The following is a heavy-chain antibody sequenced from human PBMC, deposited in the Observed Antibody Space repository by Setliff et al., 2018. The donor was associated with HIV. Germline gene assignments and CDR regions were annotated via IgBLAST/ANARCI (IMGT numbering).Heavy chain of an antibody. CDR3: ARDMMYHYDRSGSFGYFGP. CDR2: INPSGGST. Sequence: ASVKVSCKASGYTFTYYYMHWVRQAPGQGLEWMGIINPSGGSTSYAQKFQGRVTMTRDTSTSTVYMELSSLRSEDTAVYYCARDMMYHYDRSGSFGYFGPWGQGTQVTVSS. D-gene: IGHD3-22*01. J-gene: IGHJ5*02. V-gene: IGHV1-46*01. CDR1: GYTFTYYY.